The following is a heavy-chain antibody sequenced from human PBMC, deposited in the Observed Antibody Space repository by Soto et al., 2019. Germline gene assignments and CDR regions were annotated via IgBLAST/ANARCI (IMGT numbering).Heavy chain of an antibody. Sequence: SENLSLTCTVSGGSISSYYWSWIRQPPGKGLEWIGYIYYSGSTNYNPSLKSRVTISVDTSKNQFSLKLTSVTAADTAVYYCARTSRDGYNTYYFDYWGQGTLVTVSS. CDR3: ARTSRDGYNTYYFDY. J-gene: IGHJ4*02. V-gene: IGHV4-59*01. CDR1: GGSISSYY. CDR2: IYYSGST. D-gene: IGHD5-12*01.